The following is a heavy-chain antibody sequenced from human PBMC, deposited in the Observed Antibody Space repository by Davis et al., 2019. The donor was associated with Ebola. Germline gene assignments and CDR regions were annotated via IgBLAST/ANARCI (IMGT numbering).Heavy chain of an antibody. V-gene: IGHV1-46*01. Sequence: ASVPVSCKASGYIFTSYVINWVRQPPGQGLEWLGIINPSGGSPSYAQKFQGRVTMTRDTSTSTVYMELSSLRSEATAVYYCAIGLRARGGGLLDYYYYYGMDVWGQGTTVTVSS. CDR1: GYIFTSYV. D-gene: IGHD3-22*01. CDR3: AIGLRARGGGLLDYYYYYGMDV. CDR2: INPSGGSP. J-gene: IGHJ6*02.